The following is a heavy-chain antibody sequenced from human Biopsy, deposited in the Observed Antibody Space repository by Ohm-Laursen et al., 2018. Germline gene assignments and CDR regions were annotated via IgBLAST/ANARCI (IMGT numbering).Heavy chain of an antibody. D-gene: IGHD3-10*01. CDR3: ARGGSGSSYYGMDV. CDR1: GDTFNKYG. J-gene: IGHJ6*02. V-gene: IGHV1-69*04. Sequence: SSVKVSCKASGDTFNKYGIFWVRQAPGQGLEWMGRIIPIVDIVNYAQRFQGRVTMTADKSTSTAYLDLSSLISEDTAVYYCARGGSGSSYYGMDVWGQGTTVTVSS. CDR2: IIPIVDIV.